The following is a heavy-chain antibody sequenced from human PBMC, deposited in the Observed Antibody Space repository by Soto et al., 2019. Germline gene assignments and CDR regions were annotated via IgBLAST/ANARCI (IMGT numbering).Heavy chain of an antibody. D-gene: IGHD3-22*01. Sequence: EVQLLESGGGLVQPGGSLRLSCAASGFTFSSYAMSWVHQAPGKGLEWVSAIRGSGGSTYYADSVKGRFTISRDNSKSTLDLQMNRLRAEETAVYYCALAGRDSPLYYFDYWGQGTLVTVSS. V-gene: IGHV3-23*01. J-gene: IGHJ4*02. CDR3: ALAGRDSPLYYFDY. CDR2: IRGSGGST. CDR1: GFTFSSYA.